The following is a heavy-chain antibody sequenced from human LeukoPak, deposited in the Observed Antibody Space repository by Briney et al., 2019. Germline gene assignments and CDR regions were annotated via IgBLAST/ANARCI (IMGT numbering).Heavy chain of an antibody. CDR2: INRSGTT. D-gene: IGHD4-17*01. J-gene: IGHJ4*01. CDR3: ARLNGDYTFDY. Sequence: SETPSLTCTVSGGSISSNYWSWIRQPAGKGLEWIGRINRSGTTHYNPSLKSRVTMSIDTSKNQFALKMSSVTAADTAVFYCARLNGDYTFDYWGQGTLVTVSS. CDR1: GGSISSNY. V-gene: IGHV4-4*07.